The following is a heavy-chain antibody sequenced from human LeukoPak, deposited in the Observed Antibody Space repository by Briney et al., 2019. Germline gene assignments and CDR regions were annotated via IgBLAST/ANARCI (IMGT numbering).Heavy chain of an antibody. J-gene: IGHJ3*02. Sequence: GESLKISCKGSGYSVTNYWIGWVRQMPGKGLEWMGIIYPGDSDTRYSPSFQGQVTMSADKSISTAYLQWSSLKASDTAMYYCARRDCSGGSCYGSFNDAFDIWGQGTMVTVSS. V-gene: IGHV5-51*01. CDR2: IYPGDSDT. D-gene: IGHD2-15*01. CDR3: ARRDCSGGSCYGSFNDAFDI. CDR1: GYSVTNYW.